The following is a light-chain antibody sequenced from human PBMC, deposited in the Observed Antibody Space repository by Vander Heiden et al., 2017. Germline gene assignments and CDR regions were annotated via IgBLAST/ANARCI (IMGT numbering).Light chain of an antibody. CDR3: QQSCSTPLGT. Sequence: DIQMTQSPSSLSASVGDRVTITCRASQSISSYLNWYQQKPGKAPKLLIYAASSLQSGVPSRFSGSGSGTDFTLTISSLQPEDFATYYCQQSCSTPLGTFGQGTKLEIK. CDR1: QSISSY. CDR2: AAS. V-gene: IGKV1-39*01. J-gene: IGKJ2*02.